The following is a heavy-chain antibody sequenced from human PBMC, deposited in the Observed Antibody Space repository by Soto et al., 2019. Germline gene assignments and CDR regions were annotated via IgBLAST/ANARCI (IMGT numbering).Heavy chain of an antibody. CDR2: INPYSGNT. J-gene: IGHJ5*02. CDR3: ARVNQSQYRRGDNWFDP. D-gene: IGHD3-10*01. Sequence: ASVKVSCKASGYTFSNYGLSWVRQAPGQGLEWMGWINPYSGNTKYIQKLQGRVTLTTDTSTSTAYMELRSLRSDDTAVYYCARVNQSQYRRGDNWFDPWRQGTLVTVSS. V-gene: IGHV1-18*04. CDR1: GYTFSNYG.